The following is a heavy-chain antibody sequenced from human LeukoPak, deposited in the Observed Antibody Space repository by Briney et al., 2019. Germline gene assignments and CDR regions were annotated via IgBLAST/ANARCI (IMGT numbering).Heavy chain of an antibody. V-gene: IGHV3-7*03. CDR3: ARNNDMDV. CDR1: GLSFSDYW. CDR2: VNKDGSEK. J-gene: IGHJ6*02. D-gene: IGHD1/OR15-1a*01. Sequence: GGSLRLSCVGSGLSFSDYWMNWVRQAPGKGPEWVANVNKDGSEKYYVDSVKGRFTISRDTAKNPLYLQMNNLRAEDTALYYCARNNDMDVWGQGTTVIVS.